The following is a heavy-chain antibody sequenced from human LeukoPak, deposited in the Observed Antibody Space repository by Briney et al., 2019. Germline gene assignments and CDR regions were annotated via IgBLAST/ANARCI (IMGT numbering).Heavy chain of an antibody. D-gene: IGHD6-19*01. V-gene: IGHV3-21*01. CDR1: GFTFSSYS. Sequence: PGGSLKLSCEASGFTFSSYSMNWFRQAPGKGLEWVSSISSSSSYIYYADSVKGRFTISRDNAKNSLYLQMNSLRAEDTAVYYCARDISGWLDYWGQGTLVTVSS. CDR2: ISSSSSYI. J-gene: IGHJ4*02. CDR3: ARDISGWLDY.